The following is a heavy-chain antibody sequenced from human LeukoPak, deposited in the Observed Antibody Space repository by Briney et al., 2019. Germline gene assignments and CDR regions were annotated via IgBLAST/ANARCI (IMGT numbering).Heavy chain of an antibody. V-gene: IGHV1-18*01. CDR3: AKSSTHRYNWKSGQLHDTFDI. Sequence: ASVKVSCKASGYPFTSYGISWVRQAPGQGLEWMGWISGCNGHTNYAQKLQGRVTMTTDKSTSTAYMELRSLRSDDTAVYYCAKSSTHRYNWKSGQLHDTFDIWGQGTMVTVSS. CDR2: ISGCNGHT. D-gene: IGHD1-20*01. CDR1: GYPFTSYG. J-gene: IGHJ3*02.